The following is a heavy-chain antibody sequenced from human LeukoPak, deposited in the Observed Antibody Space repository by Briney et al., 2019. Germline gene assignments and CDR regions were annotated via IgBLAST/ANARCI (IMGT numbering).Heavy chain of an antibody. Sequence: SETLSLTCTVSGGSIINTYWSWIRQASVKALEWIAYMFSSGGDTNYNPFLKSRVTMSIDTSNNQLSLTLTSVTAADTAVYFCARGHYDFNAWGQGILVTVSS. CDR2: MFSSGGDT. V-gene: IGHV4-59*08. D-gene: IGHD3-3*01. CDR1: GGSIINTY. CDR3: ARGHYDFNA. J-gene: IGHJ5*02.